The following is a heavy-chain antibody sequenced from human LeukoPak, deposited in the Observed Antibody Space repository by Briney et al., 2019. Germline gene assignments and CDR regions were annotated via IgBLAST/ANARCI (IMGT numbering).Heavy chain of an antibody. V-gene: IGHV4-4*07. J-gene: IGHJ4*02. Sequence: SETLSLTCTASGCSISDFYWSWIRQPAGKGLEYIARVSATGSTSFNPSLQSRVTMSVDTSKSQFSLKLSSVTAADKAVYYCAQVTVGGHFDFWGQGILVTVSS. D-gene: IGHD6-19*01. CDR3: AQVTVGGHFDF. CDR1: GCSISDFY. CDR2: VSATGST.